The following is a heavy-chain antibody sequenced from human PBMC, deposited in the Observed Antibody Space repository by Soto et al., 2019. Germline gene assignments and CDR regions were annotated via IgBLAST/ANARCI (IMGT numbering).Heavy chain of an antibody. CDR2: INHSGST. CDR3: ARGGSYWGTTRCLVFRRWLDP. D-gene: IGHD2-2*01. V-gene: IGHV4-34*01. Sequence: VYEGTRVDHCGRRILKTKGKGLEWIGEINHSGSTNYNPSLKSRAIISVDTSKNQFSLKLSSVTAADTAVCYCARGGSYWGTTRCLVFRRWLDPWGQGTLVTVS. J-gene: IGHJ5*02. CDR1: EGTRVDHC.